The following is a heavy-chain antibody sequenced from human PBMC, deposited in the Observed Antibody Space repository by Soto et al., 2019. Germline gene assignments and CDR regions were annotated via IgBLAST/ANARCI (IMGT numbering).Heavy chain of an antibody. D-gene: IGHD6-13*01. CDR2: SSGSGGST. CDR1: GFTFSTYA. Sequence: GGSLRLSCAVSGFTFSTYAMSWVRQAPGKGLEWVSASSGSGGSTYYADTVKDRFPISRDNSKNTLYLQVNSLRAEDTAVYYCAKDDGYSSSWYDYWGQGTLVTVSS. V-gene: IGHV3-23*01. CDR3: AKDDGYSSSWYDY. J-gene: IGHJ4*02.